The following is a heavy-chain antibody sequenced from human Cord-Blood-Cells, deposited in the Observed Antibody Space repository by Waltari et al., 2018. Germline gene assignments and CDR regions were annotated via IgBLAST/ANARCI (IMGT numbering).Heavy chain of an antibody. CDR2: INHSGST. CDR3: ASGSYYYYYGMDV. J-gene: IGHJ6*02. Sequence: QVQLQQWGAGLLKPSETLSLTCAVYGGSFSGYYWSWIRQPPGKGREWIGEINHSGSTNYNPSLKSRVTISVDTSKNQFSLKLSSVTAADTAVYYCASGSYYYYYGMDVWGQGTTVTVSS. V-gene: IGHV4-34*01. CDR1: GGSFSGYY.